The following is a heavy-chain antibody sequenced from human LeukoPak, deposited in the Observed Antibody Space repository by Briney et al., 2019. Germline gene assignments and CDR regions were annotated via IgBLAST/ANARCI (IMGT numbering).Heavy chain of an antibody. J-gene: IGHJ4*02. V-gene: IGHV4-31*03. CDR2: IYYSGNT. CDR1: GGSISSGGYY. Sequence: SETLSLTCTVSGGSISSGGYYRSWIRQHPGKGLECIVYIYYSGNTYYNPSLKSRVSISVDTSKNQFSLKLSSVTAADTAVYYCARESSGWTKAFDYWGQGTLVTVSS. CDR3: ARESSGWTKAFDY. D-gene: IGHD6-19*01.